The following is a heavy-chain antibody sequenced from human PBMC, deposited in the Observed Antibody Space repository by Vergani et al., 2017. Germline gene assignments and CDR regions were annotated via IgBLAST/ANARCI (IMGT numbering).Heavy chain of an antibody. Sequence: QLQLHKSGPGLLKPSETLSLTCTLSGGSISSSSHFCGWLRQTPGKGLEWIGSIYYSGSTYYNPSLKSRVSISVDTSKNQFSLKLSSVTAADSAVYYCARHDSGHYDSSYYGLDVWGQGTTVTVSS. CDR2: IYYSGST. J-gene: IGHJ6*02. V-gene: IGHV4-39*01. CDR1: GGSISSSSHF. D-gene: IGHD3-16*01. CDR3: ARHDSGHYDSSYYGLDV.